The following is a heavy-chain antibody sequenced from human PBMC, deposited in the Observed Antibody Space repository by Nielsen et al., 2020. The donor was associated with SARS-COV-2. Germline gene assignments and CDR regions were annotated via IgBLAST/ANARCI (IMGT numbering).Heavy chain of an antibody. J-gene: IGHJ3*02. D-gene: IGHD6-13*01. CDR3: ASLYVYSSSWDGYAFDI. CDR1: GYTFTSYA. V-gene: IGHV1-3*01. CDR2: INAGNGNT. Sequence: ASVKVSCKASGYTFTSYAMHWVRQAPGQRLEWMGWINAGNGNTKYSQKFQGRVTITRDTSASTAYMELSSLRSEDTAVYYCASLYVYSSSWDGYAFDIWGQGTMVTVSS.